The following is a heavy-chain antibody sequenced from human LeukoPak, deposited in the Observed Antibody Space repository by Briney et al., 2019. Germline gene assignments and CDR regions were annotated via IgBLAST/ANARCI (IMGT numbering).Heavy chain of an antibody. Sequence: SETLSLTCTVSGGSISSYYWSWIRQPPGKGLEWIGYIYYSGSTNYNPSLKSRVTISVDTSKNQFSLKLSSVTAADTAVYYCARYSGSYYVDAFDIWGQGTMATVSS. V-gene: IGHV4-59*01. D-gene: IGHD1-26*01. J-gene: IGHJ3*02. CDR1: GGSISSYY. CDR3: ARYSGSYYVDAFDI. CDR2: IYYSGST.